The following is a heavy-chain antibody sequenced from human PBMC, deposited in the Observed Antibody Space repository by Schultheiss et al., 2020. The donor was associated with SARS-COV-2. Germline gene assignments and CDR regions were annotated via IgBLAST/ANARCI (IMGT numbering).Heavy chain of an antibody. CDR1: GGSISSSSYS. V-gene: IGHV4-39*01. J-gene: IGHJ6*02. Sequence: SETLSLTCTVSGGSISSSSYSWSWIRQPPGKGLEWIGSIYYSGSTYYNPSLKSRVTISVDTSKNQFSLKLSSVTAADTAVYYCARTGYSSSWYSWPIYYYYGMDVWGQGTTVTVSS. D-gene: IGHD6-13*01. CDR3: ARTGYSSSWYSWPIYYYYGMDV. CDR2: IYYSGST.